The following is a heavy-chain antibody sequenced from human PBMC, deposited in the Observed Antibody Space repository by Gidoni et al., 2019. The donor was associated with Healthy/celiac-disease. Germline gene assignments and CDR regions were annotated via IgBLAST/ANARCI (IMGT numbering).Heavy chain of an antibody. J-gene: IGHJ5*02. CDR2: INPNSGGT. D-gene: IGHD3-16*01. CDR3: ARDLGGGPVYNWFDP. V-gene: IGHV1-2*02. CDR1: GYTFTGYY. Sequence: QVQLVQSGAEVKKPGASVKVSCKASGYTFTGYYMHWVRQAPGQGLEWMGWINPNSGGTNYAQKFQGRVTMTRDTSISTAYMELSRLRSDDTAVYYCARDLGGGPVYNWFDPWGQGTLVTVSS.